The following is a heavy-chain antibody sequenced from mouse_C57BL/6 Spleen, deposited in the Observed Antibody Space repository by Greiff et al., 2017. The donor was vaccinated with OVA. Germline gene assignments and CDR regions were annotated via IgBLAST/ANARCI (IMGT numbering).Heavy chain of an antibody. CDR1: GYTFTSYG. V-gene: IGHV1-81*01. CDR2: IYPRSGNT. Sequence: VQLQQSGAELARPGASVKLSCKASGYTFTSYGISWVKQRTGQGLEWIGEIYPRSGNTYYNEKFKGKATLTADKSSSTAYMELRSLTSEDSAVYFCARRDYYYEPWYFDVWSTGTTVTVSS. J-gene: IGHJ1*03. CDR3: ARRDYYYEPWYFDV. D-gene: IGHD2-4*01.